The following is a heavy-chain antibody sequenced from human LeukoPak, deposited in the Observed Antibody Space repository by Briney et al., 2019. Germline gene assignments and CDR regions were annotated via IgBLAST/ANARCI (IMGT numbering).Heavy chain of an antibody. Sequence: PGRCLRLSCAASGCTFGGHWMRWVRQAPGKGLEWVANINQGGTDKNYVDSMTGRFTISRDKANNLLYLKMKSLSGEDTAVYYCTRDRSRTEDDWGQGTLVTVSS. V-gene: IGHV3-7*01. D-gene: IGHD1-1*01. CDR3: TRDRSRTEDD. CDR2: INQGGTDK. J-gene: IGHJ4*02. CDR1: GCTFGGHW.